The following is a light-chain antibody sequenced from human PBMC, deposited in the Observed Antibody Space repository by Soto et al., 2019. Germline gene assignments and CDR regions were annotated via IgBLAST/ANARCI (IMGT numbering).Light chain of an antibody. J-gene: IGLJ2*01. V-gene: IGLV2-23*01. CDR2: EGS. Sequence: QSALTQPASVSGSPGQSITISCTGTSSDVGSYNLVSWYQQHPGKAPKLIIYEGSKRPSGVSNRFSGSKSGNTASLTISGLQAEDEADYYCCSYAGSSLVFGVGTKLTVL. CDR3: CSYAGSSLV. CDR1: SSDVGSYNL.